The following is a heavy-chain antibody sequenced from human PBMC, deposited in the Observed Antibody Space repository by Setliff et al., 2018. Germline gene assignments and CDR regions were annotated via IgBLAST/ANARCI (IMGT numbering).Heavy chain of an antibody. V-gene: IGHV2-5*02. D-gene: IGHD5-18*01. CDR1: GFSITTSGVG. J-gene: IGHJ4*02. CDR3: VHSRITRYSYGYGPFDY. CDR2: IYWDDER. Sequence: GSGPTLVNPSETLTLTCTFSGFSITTSGVGVGWIRQPPGEALEWLAFIYWDDERTYSPSLKNRVTITRDTSKNQVVLTMTNMDPADTATYYCVHSRITRYSYGYGPFDYWGQGALVTVSS.